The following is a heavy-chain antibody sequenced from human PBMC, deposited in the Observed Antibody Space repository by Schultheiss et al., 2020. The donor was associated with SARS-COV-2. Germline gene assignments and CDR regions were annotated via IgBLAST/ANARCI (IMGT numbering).Heavy chain of an antibody. CDR1: GGTFSSYT. CDR3: ARARYCSSTSCYKYYFDY. Sequence: KISCKASGGTFSSYTISWVRQAPGQGLEWMGRIIPILGIANYAQKFQGRVTITADKSTSTAYMELSSLRSEDTAVYYCARARYCSSTSCYKYYFDYWGQGTLVTVSS. J-gene: IGHJ4*02. CDR2: IIPILGIA. D-gene: IGHD2-2*01. V-gene: IGHV1-69*02.